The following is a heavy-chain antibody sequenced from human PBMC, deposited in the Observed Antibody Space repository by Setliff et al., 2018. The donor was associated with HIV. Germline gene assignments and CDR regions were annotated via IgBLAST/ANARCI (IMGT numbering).Heavy chain of an antibody. Sequence: ASVKVSCKSSGDTFRSHAISWVRQAPGQGLEWMGGIIPIIATTNYAQKFQDRVTITADELTNTAYMDVSSLRSEDTAVYYRARNGPHGSGWYNYFDFWGQGTLVTVSS. CDR3: ARNGPHGSGWYNYFDF. D-gene: IGHD6-19*01. CDR2: IIPIIATT. J-gene: IGHJ4*02. CDR1: GDTFRSHA. V-gene: IGHV1-69*13.